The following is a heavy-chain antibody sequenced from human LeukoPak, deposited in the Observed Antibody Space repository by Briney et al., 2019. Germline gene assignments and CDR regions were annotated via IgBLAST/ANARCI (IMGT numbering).Heavy chain of an antibody. V-gene: IGHV3-73*01. CDR2: ISSKAKSYAT. CDR3: AKWAVAGKGGLDY. D-gene: IGHD6-19*01. CDR1: GFTFSGSA. J-gene: IGHJ4*02. Sequence: GGSLRLSCAASGFTFSGSAMHWVRQASGKGLEWVGRISSKAKSYATAYAASVKGRFTISRDNSKNTLYLQMGSLRAEDMAVYYCAKWAVAGKGGLDYWGQGILVTISS.